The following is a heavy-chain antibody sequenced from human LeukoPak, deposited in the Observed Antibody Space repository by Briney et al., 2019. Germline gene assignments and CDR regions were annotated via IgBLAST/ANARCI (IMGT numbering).Heavy chain of an antibody. V-gene: IGHV3-21*01. CDR3: ARVQRGEMATFDY. J-gene: IGHJ4*02. Sequence: GGPLRLSCAASGFIFGSYSMNWVRHVPGRGLEWVSSISSSSTYIHYADSLEGRFTISRDNARNSLYLQINSLRVEDTAVYYCARVQRGEMATFDYWGQGILVSVSS. D-gene: IGHD5-24*01. CDR2: ISSSSTYI. CDR1: GFIFGSYS.